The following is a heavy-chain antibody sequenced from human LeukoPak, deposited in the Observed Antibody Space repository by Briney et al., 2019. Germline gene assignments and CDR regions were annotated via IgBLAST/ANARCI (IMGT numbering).Heavy chain of an antibody. V-gene: IGHV1-18*01. CDR1: GYTFTSYN. J-gene: IGHJ4*02. CDR3: ARDEGYFHY. Sequence: GASVKVSCKASGYTFTSYNITWVRQAPGQGLEGMGWISAYNGNANYAQKLQGRVTMATDTSTSTAYMELRSLRSDDTAVYYCARDEGYFHYWGQGTLVTVSS. CDR2: ISAYNGNA.